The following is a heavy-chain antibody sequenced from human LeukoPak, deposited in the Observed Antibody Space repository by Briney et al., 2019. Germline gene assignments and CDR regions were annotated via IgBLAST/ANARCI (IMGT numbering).Heavy chain of an antibody. D-gene: IGHD3-22*01. CDR3: ARGSSGGA. V-gene: IGHV3-53*01. CDR1: GFTFNNYA. J-gene: IGHJ4*02. Sequence: GGSLRLSCAASGFTFNNYAMSWVRQAPGKGLEWVSVIYSGGSTYYADSVKGRFTISRDNSKNTLYLQMNSLRAEDTAVYYCARGSSGGAWGQGTLVTVSS. CDR2: IYSGGST.